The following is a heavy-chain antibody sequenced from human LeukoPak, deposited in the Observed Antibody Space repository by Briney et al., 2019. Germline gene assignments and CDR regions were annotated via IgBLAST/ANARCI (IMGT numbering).Heavy chain of an antibody. CDR3: ARGQPRFVRGVIITYYFDY. V-gene: IGHV1-2*02. J-gene: IGHJ4*02. CDR2: INPNSGGT. CDR1: GYTLTGYY. D-gene: IGHD3-10*02. Sequence: ASVKVSCKASGYTLTGYYMHWVRQAPGQVLEWMGWINPNSGGTNYAQKFQGRVTMTRDTSISTAYMELSRLRSDDTAVYYCARGQPRFVRGVIITYYFDYWGQGTLVTVSS.